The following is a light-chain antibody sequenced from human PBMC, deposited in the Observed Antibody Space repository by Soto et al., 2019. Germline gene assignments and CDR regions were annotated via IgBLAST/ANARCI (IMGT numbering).Light chain of an antibody. Sequence: DIQMTQSPSSLSASVGDEVTITCRASQTIMTYLNWYQLKPGKPPRLLIYAASSLQSGVPSRFSGSGSGTDFTLTISSLQPEDFATYYCQHSYDAPLTFGGGTKVDIK. CDR2: AAS. J-gene: IGKJ4*01. V-gene: IGKV1-39*01. CDR3: QHSYDAPLT. CDR1: QTIMTY.